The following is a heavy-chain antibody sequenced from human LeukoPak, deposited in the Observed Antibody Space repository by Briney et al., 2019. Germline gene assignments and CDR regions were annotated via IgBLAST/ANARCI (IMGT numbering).Heavy chain of an antibody. CDR1: GFTSSSYA. J-gene: IGHJ4*02. CDR3: ARDRLSRQWLTPDYFDY. CDR2: ISSSGSTI. Sequence: QPGGSLRLSCAASGFTSSSYAMNWVRQAPGKGLEWVTYISSSGSTIYYADSVKGRFTISRDNAKNSLYLQMNSLRAEDTAVYYCARDRLSRQWLTPDYFDYWGQGTLVTVSS. V-gene: IGHV3-48*03. D-gene: IGHD6-19*01.